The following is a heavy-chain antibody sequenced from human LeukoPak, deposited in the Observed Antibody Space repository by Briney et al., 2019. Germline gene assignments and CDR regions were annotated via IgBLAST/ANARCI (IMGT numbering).Heavy chain of an antibody. V-gene: IGHV3-7*04. CDR3: MRDFLGD. CDR2: IKEDGSEK. Sequence: PGGSLRLSCAASGFTFSSYEMSWVRQAPGKGLECVANIKEDGSEKYYVDSVKGRFTISRDNAKNSLYLQMNSLRAEDTALYYCMRDFLGDWGQGTLVTVSS. D-gene: IGHD3-10*01. CDR1: GFTFSSYE. J-gene: IGHJ4*02.